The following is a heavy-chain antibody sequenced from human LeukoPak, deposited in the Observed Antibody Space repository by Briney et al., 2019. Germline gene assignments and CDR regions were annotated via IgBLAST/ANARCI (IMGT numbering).Heavy chain of an antibody. V-gene: IGHV4-31*03. J-gene: IGHJ5*02. CDR3: ARASKGNIVLMVYAIGQFDP. D-gene: IGHD2-8*01. Sequence: SETLSLTCTVSGGSISSGGYYWSWIRQNPGKGLEWIGYIYYSGSTYYNPSLKSRVTISVDTSKNQFSLKLSSVTAADTAVYYCARASKGNIVLMVYAIGQFDPWGQGTLVTVSS. CDR1: GGSISSGGYY. CDR2: IYYSGST.